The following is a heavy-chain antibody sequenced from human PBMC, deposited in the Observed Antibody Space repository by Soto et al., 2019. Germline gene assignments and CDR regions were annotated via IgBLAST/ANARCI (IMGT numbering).Heavy chain of an antibody. CDR1: GYTFTSYA. CDR3: ASRSSGTTGYYYGMDV. J-gene: IGHJ6*02. D-gene: IGHD1-7*01. CDR2: INAGNGNT. V-gene: IGHV1-3*01. Sequence: ASVKVSCKASGYTFTSYAMHWVRQAPGQRLEWMGWINAGNGNTKYSQKFQGRVTITRDTSASTAYMELSSLRSEDTAVYYCASRSSGTTGYYYGMDVWGQGTTVTVS.